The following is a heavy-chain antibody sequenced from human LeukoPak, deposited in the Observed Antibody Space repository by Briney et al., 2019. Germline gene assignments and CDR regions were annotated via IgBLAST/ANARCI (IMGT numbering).Heavy chain of an antibody. D-gene: IGHD5-12*01. J-gene: IGHJ4*02. CDR1: GYTFTNYG. CDR2: ISTSNGRT. Sequence: GASVKVSCKASGYTFTNYGFSWVRQAPGQGLEWMGWISTSNGRTNYVQNLQGRVTMTTDTSTNTAYMELGSLTSDDTAVYYCARVGWDSGFVLDSWGQGTLVTVSS. CDR3: ARVGWDSGFVLDS. V-gene: IGHV1-18*01.